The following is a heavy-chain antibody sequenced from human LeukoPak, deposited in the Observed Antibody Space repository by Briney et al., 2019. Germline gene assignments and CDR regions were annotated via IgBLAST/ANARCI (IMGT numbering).Heavy chain of an antibody. J-gene: IGHJ4*02. Sequence: GGAPITPFAAAGFHFHDQDMSLGRQSPGHGLGGVYGINWNGDRTGYADSVNGRFTISRDKDKKSLYLQMNSLRAEGTALCYCARRDYYGSGIPDLGGQGTLVTVS. CDR2: INWNGDRT. CDR3: ARRDYYGSGIPDL. V-gene: IGHV3-20*03. CDR1: GFHFHDQD. D-gene: IGHD3-10*01.